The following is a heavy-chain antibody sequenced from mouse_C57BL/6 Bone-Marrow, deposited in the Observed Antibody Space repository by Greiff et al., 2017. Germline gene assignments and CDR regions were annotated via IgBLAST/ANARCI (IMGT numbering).Heavy chain of an antibody. CDR2: IDPSDSYT. J-gene: IGHJ4*01. Sequence: VQLQQPGAELVKPGASVKLSCKASGYTFTSYWMQWVKQRPGQGLEWIGEIDPSDSYTNYNQKFKGKATLTVDTSSSTAYMQLSSLTSEDSAVYYCASPHYYGSSYNYYAMDYWGQGTSVTVSS. V-gene: IGHV1-50*01. CDR3: ASPHYYGSSYNYYAMDY. D-gene: IGHD1-1*01. CDR1: GYTFTSYW.